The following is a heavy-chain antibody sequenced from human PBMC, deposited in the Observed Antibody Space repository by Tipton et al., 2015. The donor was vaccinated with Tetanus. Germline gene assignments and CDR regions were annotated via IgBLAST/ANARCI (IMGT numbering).Heavy chain of an antibody. CDR2: ISGSGGST. J-gene: IGHJ4*02. V-gene: IGHV3-23*01. CDR3: AKVSYGFDSNYYDSSGAAGPYGYYFDY. D-gene: IGHD3-22*01. CDR1: GFTFSSYA. Sequence: CAASGFTFSSYAMSWVRQAPGKGLEWVSAISGSGGSTYYADSVKGRFTISRDNSKNTLYLQMNSLRAEDTAVYYCAKVSYGFDSNYYDSSGAAGPYGYYFDYWGQGTLVTVSS.